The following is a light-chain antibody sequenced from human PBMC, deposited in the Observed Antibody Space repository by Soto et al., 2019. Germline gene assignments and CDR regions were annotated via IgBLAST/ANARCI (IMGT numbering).Light chain of an antibody. J-gene: IGKJ2*01. CDR2: QAS. V-gene: IGKV1-5*03. CDR1: QSISSW. CDR3: QQYNSYPYT. Sequence: DIQMTQSPSTLSASVGDRVTISCRASQSISSWLAWYQQKPGKAPNLLIYQASSVESGVPSRFSGSGSGTEFTLTISSLQADDFATYYCQQYNSYPYTFGQGTKLEIK.